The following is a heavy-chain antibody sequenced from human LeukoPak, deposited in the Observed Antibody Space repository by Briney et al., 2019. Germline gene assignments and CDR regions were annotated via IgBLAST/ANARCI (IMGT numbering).Heavy chain of an antibody. V-gene: IGHV4-39*07. CDR3: ARDQRSGYTGYDYYYYYYMDV. D-gene: IGHD5-12*01. J-gene: IGHJ6*03. CDR1: GGSISSSTYY. Sequence: SQTLSLTCTVSGGSISSSTYYWGWLRQPPGKGLEWIGSIYSSGSTYYNPSLKSRVTISVDTSKNRFSLKLSSVTAADTAVYYCARDQRSGYTGYDYYYYYYMDVWGKGTTVTVSS. CDR2: IYSSGST.